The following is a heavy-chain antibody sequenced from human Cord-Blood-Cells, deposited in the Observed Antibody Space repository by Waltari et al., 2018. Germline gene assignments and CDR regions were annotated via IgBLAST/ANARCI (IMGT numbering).Heavy chain of an antibody. D-gene: IGHD3-10*01. CDR1: GGSISSGGYY. J-gene: IGHJ4*02. CDR3: AREIIYGSGSYDY. CDR2: IYYSGST. V-gene: IGHV4-31*03. Sequence: QVQLQESGPGLVKPSQTLSLTCTVSGGSISSGGYYWSWIRQHPGKGLEWIGYIYYSGSTNSNPSLKGRVTISVDTYKNQFSLKLSSVTAADTAVYYCAREIIYGSGSYDYWGQGTLVTVSS.